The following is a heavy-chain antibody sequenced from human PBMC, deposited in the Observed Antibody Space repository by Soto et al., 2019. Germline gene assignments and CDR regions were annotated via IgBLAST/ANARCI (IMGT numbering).Heavy chain of an antibody. J-gene: IGHJ6*03. D-gene: IGHD3-3*01. CDR2: ISGSGGST. Sequence: PGGSLRLSCAASGFTFSSYAMSWVRQAPGKGLEWVSAISGSGGSTYYADSVKGRFTISRDNSKNTLYLQMNSLRAEDTAVYYCAKDRIWSGYYSPYYCYYYKDVWGKGTTVTVSS. V-gene: IGHV3-23*01. CDR1: GFTFSSYA. CDR3: AKDRIWSGYYSPYYCYYYKDV.